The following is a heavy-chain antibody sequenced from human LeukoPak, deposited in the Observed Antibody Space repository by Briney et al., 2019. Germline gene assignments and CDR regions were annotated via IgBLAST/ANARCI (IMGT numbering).Heavy chain of an antibody. CDR2: ISSSSGTI. CDR1: GFTFTVYE. V-gene: IGHV3-48*02. D-gene: IGHD6-19*01. CDR3: ARDDFYSSGWYNY. Sequence: GWPLRLSCAASGFTFTVYEMSWLRQAPGYVLEWFSHISSSSGTIYYADSVKGRFTISRDNDKNSLYLQMNSLRDEDTAVYYCARDDFYSSGWYNYWGQGTLVTVSS. J-gene: IGHJ4*02.